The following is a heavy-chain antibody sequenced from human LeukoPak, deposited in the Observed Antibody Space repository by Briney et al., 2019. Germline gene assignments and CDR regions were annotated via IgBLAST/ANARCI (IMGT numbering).Heavy chain of an antibody. Sequence: GGSLRLSCTVSGFTVSSNSMSWVRQAPGKGLEWVSFIYSDNTHYSDSVKGRFTISRDNSKNMLYLQMNSLRAEDTAVYYCAKDLSQLWFGERPGHWGQGTLVTVSS. CDR1: GFTVSSNS. D-gene: IGHD3-10*01. J-gene: IGHJ4*02. CDR2: IYSDNT. CDR3: AKDLSQLWFGERPGH. V-gene: IGHV3-53*01.